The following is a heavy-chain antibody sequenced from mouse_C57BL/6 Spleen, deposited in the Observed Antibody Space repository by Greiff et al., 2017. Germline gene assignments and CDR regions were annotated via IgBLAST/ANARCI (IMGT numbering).Heavy chain of an antibody. CDR3: ARSDYYGSSLYYAMDY. CDR2: INPNYGTT. CDR1: GYSFTDYN. Sequence: EVQLVESGPELVKPGASVKISCKASGYSFTDYNMNWVKQSNGKSLEWIGVINPNYGTTSYNQKFKGKATLTVDQSSSTAYMQLNSLTSEDSAVYYCARSDYYGSSLYYAMDYWGQGTSVTVSS. V-gene: IGHV1-39*01. J-gene: IGHJ4*01. D-gene: IGHD1-1*01.